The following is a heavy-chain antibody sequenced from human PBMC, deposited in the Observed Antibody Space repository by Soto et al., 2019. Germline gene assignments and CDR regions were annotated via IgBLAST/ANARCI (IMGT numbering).Heavy chain of an antibody. V-gene: IGHV4-59*01. CDR2: IYYSGST. CDR3: ARASPGYQLPNYYYYYMDV. Sequence: SETPSLTFTVSGGSISSYYWSWIRQPPGKGLEWIGYIYYSGSTNYNPSLKSRVTISVDTSKNQFSLKLSSVTAADTAVYYCARASPGYQLPNYYYYYMDVWGKGTTVTVSS. J-gene: IGHJ6*03. CDR1: GGSISSYY. D-gene: IGHD2-2*01.